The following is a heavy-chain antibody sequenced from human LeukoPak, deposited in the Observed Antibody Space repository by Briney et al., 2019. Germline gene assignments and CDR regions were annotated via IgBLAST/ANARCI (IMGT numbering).Heavy chain of an antibody. CDR2: INPNSGGT. J-gene: IGHJ5*02. CDR3: ARSNIVTGYGGGSDLYNWFDP. D-gene: IGHD3-9*01. V-gene: IGHV1-2*02. CDR1: GYTFTGYY. Sequence: GASVKVSCKASGYTFTGYYMHWVRQAPGQGLEWMGWINPNSGGTNYAQKLQGRVTMTTDTSTSTAYMELRSLRSDDTAVYYCARSNIVTGYGGGSDLYNWFDPWGQGALVTVSS.